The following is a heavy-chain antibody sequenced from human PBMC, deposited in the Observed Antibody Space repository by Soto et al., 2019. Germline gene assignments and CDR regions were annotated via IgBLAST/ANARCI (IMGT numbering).Heavy chain of an antibody. CDR1: GFTFNDFA. Sequence: GGSLRLSCRASGFTFNDFAMGWVRQAPGKGLEWVSSISSNGNYIYYADSMKGRFTISRDNAEKSLYLQMNSLRGGDTAVYYCARGTHYYDSIGYSHFFDYWGQGTLVTVSS. V-gene: IGHV3-21*01. D-gene: IGHD3-22*01. J-gene: IGHJ4*02. CDR2: ISSNGNYI. CDR3: ARGTHYYDSIGYSHFFDY.